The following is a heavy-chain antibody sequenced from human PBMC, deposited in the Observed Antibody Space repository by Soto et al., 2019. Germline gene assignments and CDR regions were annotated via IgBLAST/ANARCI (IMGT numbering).Heavy chain of an antibody. D-gene: IGHD6-19*01. V-gene: IGHV3-23*01. CDR3: ARRDSSGWYSLDY. CDR1: GFIFSNYP. CDR2: VSPSGSNT. Sequence: EVQLLESGGGLVQPGGSLRLSCAVSGFIFSNYPMSWVRQGPGKGLEWVSSVSPSGSNTYYADSVKGRFTMSRDNSDNRLHLQMNSLRAEDTAVYFCARRDSSGWYSLDYWGQGTLVTVSS. J-gene: IGHJ4*02.